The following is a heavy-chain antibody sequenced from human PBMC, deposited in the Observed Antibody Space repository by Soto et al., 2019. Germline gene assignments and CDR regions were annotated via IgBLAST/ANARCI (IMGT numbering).Heavy chain of an antibody. D-gene: IGHD2-8*02. CDR3: ARISYWVKDY. Sequence: PSETLSLTCTFSVASLISGSYYWSWIRQPPGKGLEWIGYFYYTGTTKYNPSLESRVTISADTSKNQFSLNLTSVTAADTAVYYCARISYWVKDYWGQGALVTVSS. CDR2: FYYTGTT. J-gene: IGHJ4*02. CDR1: VASLISGSYY. V-gene: IGHV4-61*01.